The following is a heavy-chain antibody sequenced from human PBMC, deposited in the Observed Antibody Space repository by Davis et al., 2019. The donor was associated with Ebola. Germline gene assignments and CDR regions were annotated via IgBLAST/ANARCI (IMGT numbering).Heavy chain of an antibody. CDR2: ISGSGGST. CDR3: AKEGIVGAIKQGAFDY. D-gene: IGHD1-26*01. V-gene: IGHV3-23*01. J-gene: IGHJ4*02. CDR1: GFTFSSYA. Sequence: GGSLRLSCAASGFTFSSYAMSWVRQAPGKGLEWVSAISGSGGSTYYADSVKGRFTISRDNSKNTLYLQMNSLRAEDTAVYYCAKEGIVGAIKQGAFDYWGQGTLVTVSS.